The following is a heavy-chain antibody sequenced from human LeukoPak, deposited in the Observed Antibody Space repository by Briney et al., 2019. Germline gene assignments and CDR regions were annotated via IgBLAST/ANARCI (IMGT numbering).Heavy chain of an antibody. J-gene: IGHJ3*02. V-gene: IGHV3-30*03. D-gene: IGHD6-13*01. CDR1: GFTFSSYG. CDR2: ISYDGSNK. Sequence: PGRSLRLSCAASGFTFSSYGLHWVRQAPGKGLEWVALISYDGSNKYYADSVKGRFTISRDNSKNTLYLQMNSLRVEDTAVYYCAREGGGYSSNSDAFDIWGQGTMVTVSS. CDR3: AREGGGYSSNSDAFDI.